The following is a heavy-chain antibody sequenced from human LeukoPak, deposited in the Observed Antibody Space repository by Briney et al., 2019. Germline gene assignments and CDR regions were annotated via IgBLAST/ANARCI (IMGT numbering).Heavy chain of an antibody. J-gene: IGHJ5*02. D-gene: IGHD6-19*01. CDR3: AKKAAVAGNWFDP. CDR2: ISGSGGST. CDR1: GFTFSSYN. V-gene: IGHV3-23*01. Sequence: GGSLRLSCAASGFTFSSYNMNWVRQAPGKGLEWVSGISGSGGSTYYADSVKGRFTISRDNSKNTLYLQMNSLRAEDTAVYYCAKKAAVAGNWFDPWGQGTLVTVSS.